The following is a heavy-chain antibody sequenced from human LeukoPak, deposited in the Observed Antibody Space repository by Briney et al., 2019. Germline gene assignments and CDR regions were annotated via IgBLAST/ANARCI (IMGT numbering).Heavy chain of an antibody. V-gene: IGHV6-1*01. D-gene: IGHD6-6*01. J-gene: IGHJ6*02. CDR2: TYYRSKRYN. Sequence: SQTLSLTCAISGDSVSSNSATWNWIRQSPSRGLEWLGRTYYRSKRYNDYAASVKSRITINPDTSKNQFSLQLNSVTPEDTAVYYCARAKSLQSPAFVPNTMDVWGQGTTVTVSS. CDR3: ARAKSLQSPAFVPNTMDV. CDR1: GDSVSSNSAT.